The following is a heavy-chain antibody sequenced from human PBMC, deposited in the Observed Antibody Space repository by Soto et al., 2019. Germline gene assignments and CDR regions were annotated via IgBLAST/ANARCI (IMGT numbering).Heavy chain of an antibody. CDR1: GGTFSSYA. D-gene: IGHD3-10*01. Sequence: SVKVSCKASGGTFSSYAISWVRQAPGQGLEWMGGIIPIFGTANYAQKFQGRVTMTTDTYASTVHMELSSLRSEDTAVYFCARDSSASATSYSFDYWGQGTLVTVSS. J-gene: IGHJ4*02. CDR3: ARDSSASATSYSFDY. V-gene: IGHV1-69*05. CDR2: IIPIFGTA.